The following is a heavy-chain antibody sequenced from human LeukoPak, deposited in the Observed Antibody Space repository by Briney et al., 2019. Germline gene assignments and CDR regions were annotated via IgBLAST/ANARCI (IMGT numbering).Heavy chain of an antibody. Sequence: ASVKVSCKTSGYTFTNYGISWVRQAPGLGLEWMGWMSAHNGKTNYAQKVQGRVTMTTDTSTSTAYMELRSLRVDDTAVYYCARDQSVRLLQTSSTYFKHVFAIWGQGSMVTVSS. D-gene: IGHD6-13*01. J-gene: IGHJ3*02. CDR3: ARDQSVRLLQTSSTYFKHVFAI. V-gene: IGHV1-18*01. CDR1: GYTFTNYG. CDR2: MSAHNGKT.